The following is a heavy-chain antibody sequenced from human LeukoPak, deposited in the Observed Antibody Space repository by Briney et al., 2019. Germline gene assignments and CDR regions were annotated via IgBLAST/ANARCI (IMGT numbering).Heavy chain of an antibody. Sequence: GGSLRLSCAASGFTFSSYSMNWVRQAPGKGLEWVSSISPSTSYIYYADSVKGRFTISRDNAQNSLYLQMKSLRAEDTAVYYCARAGAAARLSIGPPYFDSWGQGTLVTVSS. D-gene: IGHD6-6*01. CDR2: ISPSTSYI. V-gene: IGHV3-21*01. CDR3: ARAGAAARLSIGPPYFDS. CDR1: GFTFSSYS. J-gene: IGHJ4*02.